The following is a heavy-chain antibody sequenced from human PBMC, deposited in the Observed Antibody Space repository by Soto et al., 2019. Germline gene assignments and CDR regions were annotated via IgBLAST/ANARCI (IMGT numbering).Heavy chain of an antibody. CDR3: AIIAVAGNDAFDI. CDR2: INPNSGGT. CDR1: GYTFTRYY. J-gene: IGHJ3*02. D-gene: IGHD6-19*01. V-gene: IGHV1-2*04. Sequence: ASVKVSCKASGYTFTRYYIHWVRQAPGQGLEWMGWINPNSGGTNYAQKFQGWVTMTRDTSISTAYMELSRLRSDDTAVYYCAIIAVAGNDAFDIWGQGTMVTVSS.